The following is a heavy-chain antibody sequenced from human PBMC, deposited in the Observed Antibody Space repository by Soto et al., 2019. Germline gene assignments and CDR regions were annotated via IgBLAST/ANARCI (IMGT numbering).Heavy chain of an antibody. Sequence: EVQLVESGGGLVQPGRSLRLSCVGSGFDFDDHAMSWVRQAPGKGLEWVSGISWNGAFTGYANSVRGRFTISRDDAKNPLFLQMNSLRPEDTAFYYCTRDISQTITTVDFWGQGTLVTVSS. CDR1: GFDFDDHA. J-gene: IGHJ4*02. D-gene: IGHD4-4*01. CDR3: TRDISQTITTVDF. CDR2: ISWNGAFT. V-gene: IGHV3-9*01.